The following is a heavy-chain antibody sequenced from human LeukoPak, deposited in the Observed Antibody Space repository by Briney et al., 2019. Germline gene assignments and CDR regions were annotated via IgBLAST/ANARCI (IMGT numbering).Heavy chain of an antibody. CDR3: AKRGVVIRVILVGFHKEAYYFDS. D-gene: IGHD3-22*01. V-gene: IGHV3-23*01. Sequence: PGGSLRLSCAVSGITLSNYGMSWVRQAPGKGLEWVAGISDSGSNTKYADSVKGRFTISSDNPKNTLYLHMNSLRAEDTAVYFCAKRGVVIRVILVGFHKEAYYFDSWGQGALVTVSS. J-gene: IGHJ4*02. CDR1: GITLSNYG. CDR2: ISDSGSNT.